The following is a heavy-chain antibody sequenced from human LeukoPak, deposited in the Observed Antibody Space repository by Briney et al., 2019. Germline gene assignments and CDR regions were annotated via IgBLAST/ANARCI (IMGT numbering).Heavy chain of an antibody. CDR3: ARALLVPAAIFRYYYYGMDV. V-gene: IGHV4-34*01. D-gene: IGHD2-2*01. CDR1: GGSFSGYY. Sequence: SETLSLTCAVYGGSFSGYYWSWIRQPPGKGLEWIGEINHSGSTNYNSSLKSRVTISVDTSKNQFSLKLSSVTAADTAVYYCARALLVPAAIFRYYYYGMDVWGQGTTVTVSS. J-gene: IGHJ6*02. CDR2: INHSGST.